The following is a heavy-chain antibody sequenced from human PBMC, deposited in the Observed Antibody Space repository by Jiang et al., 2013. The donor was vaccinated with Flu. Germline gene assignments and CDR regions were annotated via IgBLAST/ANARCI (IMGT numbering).Heavy chain of an antibody. CDR3: ATYYYDSSGYFLDY. D-gene: IGHD3-22*01. Sequence: YAQKFQGRVTMTEDTSTDTAYMELSSLRSEDTAVYYCATYYYDSSGYFLDYWGQGTLVTVSS. J-gene: IGHJ4*02. V-gene: IGHV1-24*01.